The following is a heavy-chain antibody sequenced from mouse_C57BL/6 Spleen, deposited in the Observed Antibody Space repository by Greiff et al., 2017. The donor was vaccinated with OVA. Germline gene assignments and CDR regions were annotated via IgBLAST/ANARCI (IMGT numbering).Heavy chain of an antibody. CDR2: IYPRDGST. J-gene: IGHJ4*01. Sequence: VQLQQSDAELVKPGASVKISCKVSGYTFTDYTIHWMKQRPEQGLEWIGYIYPRDGSTKYNEKFKGKATLTADKSSSTAYMQLNSLTSEDSAVYFCARGGYYGYDYYAMDYWGQGTSVTVSS. D-gene: IGHD2-2*01. CDR1: GYTFTDYT. CDR3: ARGGYYGYDYYAMDY. V-gene: IGHV1-78*01.